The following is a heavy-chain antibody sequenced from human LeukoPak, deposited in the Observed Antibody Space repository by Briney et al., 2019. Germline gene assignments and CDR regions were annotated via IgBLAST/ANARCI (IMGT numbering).Heavy chain of an antibody. Sequence: GGSLRLSCAASGFTFSRYAMTWVRQAPGEGLEWVSAISGSGAGTSYADSVKGRFTISRDNSRNTLYLQMNSLRAEDTAVYYCAKDHSSGRPYWGQGTLVTVSS. V-gene: IGHV3-23*01. J-gene: IGHJ4*02. CDR2: ISGSGAGT. CDR3: AKDHSSGRPY. D-gene: IGHD6-19*01. CDR1: GFTFSRYA.